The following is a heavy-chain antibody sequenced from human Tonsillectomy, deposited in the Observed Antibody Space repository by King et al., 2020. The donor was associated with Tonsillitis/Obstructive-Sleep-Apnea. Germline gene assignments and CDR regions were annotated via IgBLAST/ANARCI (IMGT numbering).Heavy chain of an antibody. Sequence: ITLQESGPTLVKPTQTLTLTCTFSGFSLSTSGVGVGWIRQPPGKALEWLALVYWDDDKLYSPSLKSRLTITKDTSKNQVVLTMTNMHPVDTATYYCARQPYSGSYYDHYYYMDVWGKGTTVTVSS. CDR3: ARQPYSGSYYDHYYYMDV. V-gene: IGHV2-5*02. CDR1: GFSLSTSGVG. D-gene: IGHD1-26*01. CDR2: VYWDDDK. J-gene: IGHJ6*03.